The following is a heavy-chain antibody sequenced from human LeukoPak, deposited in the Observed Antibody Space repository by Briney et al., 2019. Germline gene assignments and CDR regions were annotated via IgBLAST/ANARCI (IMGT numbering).Heavy chain of an antibody. V-gene: IGHV4-59*08. CDR1: GGSISSYY. CDR3: ARRRDLFDY. Sequence: TSETLSLTCTVSGGSISSYYWSWIRQPPGKGLEWTAYIYYSGSTNYNPSLKSRVTISVDTSKNQFSLKLSSVTAADTAVYYCARRRDLFDYWGQGTLVTVSS. J-gene: IGHJ4*02. CDR2: IYYSGST. D-gene: IGHD3/OR15-3a*01.